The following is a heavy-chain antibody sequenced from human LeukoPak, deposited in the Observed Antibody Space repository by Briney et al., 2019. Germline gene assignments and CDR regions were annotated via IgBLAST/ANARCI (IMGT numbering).Heavy chain of an antibody. CDR2: ISSNGGST. V-gene: IGHV3-64*01. J-gene: IGHJ3*02. CDR3: ARVRTSGWYGHDAFDI. Sequence: QSGGSLRLSCAASGFTFSSYAMHRVRQAPGKGLEYVSAISSNGGSTYYANSVKGRFTISRDNSKNTLYLQMGSLRAEDMAVYYCARVRTSGWYGHDAFDIWGQGTMVTVSS. CDR1: GFTFSSYA. D-gene: IGHD6-19*01.